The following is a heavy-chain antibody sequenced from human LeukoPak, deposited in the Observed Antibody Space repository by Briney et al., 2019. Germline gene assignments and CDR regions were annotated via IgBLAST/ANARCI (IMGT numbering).Heavy chain of an antibody. CDR1: GGYVNRGTFF. D-gene: IGHD3-22*01. Sequence: SETLSLTCAVSGGYVNRGTFFWTWIRRPPGKGLEWIGYISNSGSTNYHPSLKSRVTISSDTSKTQFTLKLTSVTAADTAVYYCARSPSGYRFDSWGQGTLVTVSS. CDR2: ISNSGST. V-gene: IGHV4-61*01. CDR3: ARSPSGYRFDS. J-gene: IGHJ4*02.